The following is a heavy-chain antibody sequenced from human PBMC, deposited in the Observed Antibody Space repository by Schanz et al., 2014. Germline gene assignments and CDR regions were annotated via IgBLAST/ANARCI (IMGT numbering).Heavy chain of an antibody. V-gene: IGHV3-21*01. Sequence: EVQLVESGGGLVQPGGSLRLSCSASGFSFSSYSMNWVRQAPGKGLEWVSSISSSGSYIHYADSVKGRFTISRDNAKISLYLQMNSLRVEDTAVYYCARDTSYGMDVWGQGTLVTVSS. J-gene: IGHJ6*02. CDR3: ARDTSYGMDV. CDR2: ISSSGSYI. CDR1: GFSFSSYS.